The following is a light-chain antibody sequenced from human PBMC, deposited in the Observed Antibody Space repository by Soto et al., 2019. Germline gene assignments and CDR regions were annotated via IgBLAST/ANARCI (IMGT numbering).Light chain of an antibody. CDR2: GAS. J-gene: IGKJ4*01. Sequence: DIQMTQSPSSVSASVGDRVTITCRASQGISNWLAWYQQQPGKAPKLLIYGASSLQSRVPSRFSGGGSWTHFTLIISSLQPEDFATYYCQQTNTFLPLTFGGGTKVEI. CDR1: QGISNW. CDR3: QQTNTFLPLT. V-gene: IGKV1-12*01.